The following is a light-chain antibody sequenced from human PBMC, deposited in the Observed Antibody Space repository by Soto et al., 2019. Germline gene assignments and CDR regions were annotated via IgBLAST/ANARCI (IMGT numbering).Light chain of an antibody. CDR1: SSDVGGYNY. J-gene: IGLJ2*01. CDR2: DVS. V-gene: IGLV2-14*01. CDR3: SSYTSSSTLV. Sequence: QSALTQPASVSGSPGQSITISCTGTSSDVGGYNYVSWYQQHPGKAPKFMIYDVSNRPSGVSNRFSGSKSGNTASLTISGLQAEDEAHYYCSSYTSSSTLVFGGGTKLTVL.